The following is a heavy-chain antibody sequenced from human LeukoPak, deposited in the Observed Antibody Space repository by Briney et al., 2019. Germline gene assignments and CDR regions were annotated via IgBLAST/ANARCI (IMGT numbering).Heavy chain of an antibody. J-gene: IGHJ4*02. Sequence: PSETLSLTCTVAGGSMSSYYWSWSRQPAGKRLEWIGRLYTSGGTNYNPSLKSRVTISVDKSKNQFSLKLSSVTAADTAVYYCAGGPPFGGMAFDYWCPGSLVTVSS. CDR2: LYTSGGT. CDR3: AGGPPFGGMAFDY. V-gene: IGHV4-4*07. CDR1: GGSMSSYY. D-gene: IGHD2-15*01.